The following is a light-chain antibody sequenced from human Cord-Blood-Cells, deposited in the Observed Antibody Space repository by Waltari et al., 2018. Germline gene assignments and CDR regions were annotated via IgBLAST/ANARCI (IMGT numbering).Light chain of an antibody. CDR1: KLGDNY. Sequence: SYELTQPPSVSVSPGQTASITCSGDKLGDNYACWYQQKPGQSPVLVIYQDSKRPSGSPERFSGSNAGNTATLTISGTQAMDEADYYCQAWDSSLVVFGGGTKLTVL. CDR2: QDS. J-gene: IGLJ2*01. CDR3: QAWDSSLVV. V-gene: IGLV3-1*01.